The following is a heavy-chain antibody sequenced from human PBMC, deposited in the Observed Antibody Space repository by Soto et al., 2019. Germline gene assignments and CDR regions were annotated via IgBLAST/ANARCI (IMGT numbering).Heavy chain of an antibody. D-gene: IGHD3-22*01. Sequence: EVKLLESGGGLVQPGGSLRLSCAASGFTFRTYSMSWVRQAPRKGLEWVSGISGSGTATYYTDSVKGRFTVSRDNSKDTVCLQMNNLRVEDTAVYYCAKTRLYDNNDYHRDGFDVWGPGTVVTVS. V-gene: IGHV3-23*01. CDR2: ISGSGTAT. CDR1: GFTFRTYS. CDR3: AKTRLYDNNDYHRDGFDV. J-gene: IGHJ3*01.